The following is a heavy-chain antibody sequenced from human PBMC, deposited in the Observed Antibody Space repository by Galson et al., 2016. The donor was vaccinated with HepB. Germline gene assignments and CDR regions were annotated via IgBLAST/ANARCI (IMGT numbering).Heavy chain of an antibody. CDR1: GFTFSNPW. CDR3: ARDGSGWSAY. J-gene: IGHJ4*02. Sequence: SLRLSCAASGFTFSNPWMSWLRQAPGKGLEWVANIKEDGTETHYVDSVKGRFTISRDNAQNSLSLQMNTLRAEDTAVYYCARDGSGWSAYWGQGTLVSVAS. V-gene: IGHV3-7*03. CDR2: IKEDGTET. D-gene: IGHD6-19*01.